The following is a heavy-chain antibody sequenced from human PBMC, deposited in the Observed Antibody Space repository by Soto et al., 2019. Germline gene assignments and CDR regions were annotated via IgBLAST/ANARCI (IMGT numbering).Heavy chain of an antibody. Sequence: WGSLRLSCAASGFTFSSYEMNWVRQAPGQGLEWVSYISSIGTTIYHANSVTGRSTISRENGKNSLYLQINSLRAEDTADYYCARDAADYDFWRGSPYYYYGMDVWGQGTTVTVSS. CDR1: GFTFSSYE. CDR3: ARDAADYDFWRGSPYYYYGMDV. J-gene: IGHJ6*02. V-gene: IGHV3-48*03. D-gene: IGHD3-3*01. CDR2: ISSIGTTI.